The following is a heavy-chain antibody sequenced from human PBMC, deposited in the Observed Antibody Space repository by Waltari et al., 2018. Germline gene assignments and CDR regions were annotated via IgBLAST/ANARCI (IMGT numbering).Heavy chain of an antibody. J-gene: IGHJ5*02. CDR2: IDYRGFT. CDR1: GGSFNGYY. V-gene: IGHV4-34*01. CDR3: ARVQNWFDP. Sequence: QVQLQQWGAGLLRPSETLSLTCAVYGGSFNGYYWNWVRRPPGKGLEWIGEIDYRGFTTYNPSLKSRVTISLDTSKNQFSLSLNSVTAADTAVYYCARVQNWFDPWGQGTLVTVSS.